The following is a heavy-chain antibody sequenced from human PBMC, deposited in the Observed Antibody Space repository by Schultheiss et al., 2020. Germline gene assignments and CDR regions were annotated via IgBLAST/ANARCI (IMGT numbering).Heavy chain of an antibody. V-gene: IGHV4-30-2*01. CDR1: GGSISSGGYS. Sequence: SETLSLTCAVSGGSISSGGYSWSWIRQPPGKGLEWIGYIYHSGSTYYNPSLKSRVTISVDRSKNQFSLKLSSVTAADTAVYYCARGGYSGYDFVAWGQGTLVTVS. CDR2: IYHSGST. J-gene: IGHJ5*02. CDR3: ARGGYSGYDFVA. D-gene: IGHD5-12*01.